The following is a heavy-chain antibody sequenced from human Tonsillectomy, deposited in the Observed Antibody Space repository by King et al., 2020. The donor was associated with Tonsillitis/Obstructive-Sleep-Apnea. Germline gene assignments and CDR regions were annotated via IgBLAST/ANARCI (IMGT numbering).Heavy chain of an antibody. CDR3: ARDEVNAFDI. D-gene: IGHD4-23*01. CDR1: GFTFRNYW. Sequence: VQLVESGGGLVQPGGSLRLSCAASGFTFRNYWMRWVRQAPGKGLEWVANINQDGSERYYVDSVKGRFTISRDNAKNSLYLQMNSLRAEDTAVYYCARDEVNAFDIWGQGTMVTVSS. CDR2: INQDGSER. J-gene: IGHJ3*02. V-gene: IGHV3-7*03.